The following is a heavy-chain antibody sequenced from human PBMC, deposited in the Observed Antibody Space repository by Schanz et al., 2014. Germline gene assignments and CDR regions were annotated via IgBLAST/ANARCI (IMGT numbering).Heavy chain of an antibody. J-gene: IGHJ4*02. CDR3: AKDLPAVAVAPLMTGLYDS. Sequence: VQLLESGGGLFKPGGSLRLSCAGSGFTFADYYMTWIRQAPGKGLEWVSAISGSGGSTYYADSVKGRFTISRDNSKNTLHLQMNSLRAEDTAVYHCAKDLPAVAVAPLMTGLYDSWGQGTLVTVSS. V-gene: IGHV3-23*01. CDR1: GFTFADYY. D-gene: IGHD6-19*01. CDR2: ISGSGGST.